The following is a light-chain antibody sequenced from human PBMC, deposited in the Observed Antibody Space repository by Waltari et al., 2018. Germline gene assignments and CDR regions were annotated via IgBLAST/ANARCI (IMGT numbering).Light chain of an antibody. CDR1: SSNIGAGYD. J-gene: IGLJ1*01. CDR2: GNG. CDR3: QSYDSSLSGYV. Sequence: QSVLTQPPSVSGAPGQRVAISCTGSSSNIGAGYDVHWYQQLPGTAPKLLIYGNGIRPSGVPDRFSGSKSGTSASLAITGLQAEDEADYYCQSYDSSLSGYVFGTGTKVTVL. V-gene: IGLV1-40*01.